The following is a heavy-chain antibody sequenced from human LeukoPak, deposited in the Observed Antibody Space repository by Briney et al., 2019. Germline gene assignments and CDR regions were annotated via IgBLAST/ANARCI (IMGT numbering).Heavy chain of an antibody. CDR1: GGSFSGYY. J-gene: IGHJ4*02. D-gene: IGHD3-3*01. V-gene: IGHV4-34*01. CDR3: ASGGWSGYFDY. Sequence: SETLSLTCAVYGGSFSGYYWSWIRQPPGKGLEWIGEINHSGSTNYNPSLKSRVTISVDTSKNQFSLKLSSVTAADTAVYYCASGGWSGYFDYWGQGTLVTVSS. CDR2: INHSGST.